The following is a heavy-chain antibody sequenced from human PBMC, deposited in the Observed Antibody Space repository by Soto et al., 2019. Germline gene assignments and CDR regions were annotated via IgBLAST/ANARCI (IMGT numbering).Heavy chain of an antibody. J-gene: IGHJ6*02. CDR2: NNNKKDSA. CDR1: GLSFSSSA. Sequence: GGSLRLSCARSGLSFSSSAIHWGRRAWEKSIVWGSRNNNKKDSASYADYVKGRFTISRDTSKDQVVLTMTNMDPVDTATYYCARILGASSTGPYPNYGMDVWGQGTTVTVSS. CDR3: ARILGASSTGPYPNYGMDV. D-gene: IGHD2-2*01. V-gene: IGHV3-74*01.